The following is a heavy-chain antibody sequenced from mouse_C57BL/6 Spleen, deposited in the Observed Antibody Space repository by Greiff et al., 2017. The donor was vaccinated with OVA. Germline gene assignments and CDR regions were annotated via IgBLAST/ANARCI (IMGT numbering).Heavy chain of an antibody. V-gene: IGHV1-26*01. CDR2: INPNNGGT. D-gene: IGHD2-10*02. J-gene: IGHJ1*03. Sequence: VQLQQSGPELVKPGASVKISCKASGYTFTDYYMNWVKQSHGKSLEWIGDINPNNGGTSYNQKFKGKATLTVDKSSSTAYMELRSLTSEDSAVYYCASSSSNYRYFDVWGTGTTVTVSS. CDR3: ASSSSNYRYFDV. CDR1: GYTFTDYY.